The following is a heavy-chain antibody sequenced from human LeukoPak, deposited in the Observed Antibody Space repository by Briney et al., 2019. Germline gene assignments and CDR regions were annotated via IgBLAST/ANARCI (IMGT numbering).Heavy chain of an antibody. V-gene: IGHV4-39*07. J-gene: IGHJ4*02. CDR3: ARGAIFGVVIPLSHFDY. CDR1: GSSISSSSYY. CDR2: IYYSGST. D-gene: IGHD3-3*01. Sequence: NTSETLSLTCTVSGSSISSSSYYWGWIRQPPGKGLEWIGSIYYSGSTYYNPSLKSRVTISVDTSKNQFSLKLSSVTAADTAVYYCARGAIFGVVIPLSHFDYWGQGTLVTVSS.